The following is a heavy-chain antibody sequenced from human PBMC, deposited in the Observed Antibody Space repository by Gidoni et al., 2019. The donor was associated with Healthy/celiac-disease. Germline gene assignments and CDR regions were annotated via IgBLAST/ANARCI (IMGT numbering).Heavy chain of an antibody. J-gene: IGHJ6*02. Sequence: QVQLVQSGAEVKKPGASVKVSCKASGYTFTSYYMHWVRQAPGQGLEWMGIINPSGGSTSYAQKFQGRVTMTRDTSTSTVYMELSSLRSEDTAVYYCARTGTMTTVTTSHYYYYGMDVWGQGTTVTVSS. CDR3: ARTGTMTTVTTSHYYYYGMDV. V-gene: IGHV1-46*01. CDR2: INPSGGST. CDR1: GYTFTSYY. D-gene: IGHD4-4*01.